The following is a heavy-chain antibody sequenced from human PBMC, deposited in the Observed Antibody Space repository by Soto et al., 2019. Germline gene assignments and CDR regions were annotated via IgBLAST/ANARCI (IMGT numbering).Heavy chain of an antibody. CDR1: GGTFSSYT. J-gene: IGHJ4*02. V-gene: IGHV1-69*02. Sequence: QVQLVQSGAEVKKPGSSVKVSCKASGGTFSSYTITWVRQAPGQGLEWMGRIIPILGIANYAKKFQGRVTITADKYTSTANMELSSPSSEDTAVYYCANPPRYWGQGILVTVSS. CDR2: IIPILGIA. CDR3: ANPPRY.